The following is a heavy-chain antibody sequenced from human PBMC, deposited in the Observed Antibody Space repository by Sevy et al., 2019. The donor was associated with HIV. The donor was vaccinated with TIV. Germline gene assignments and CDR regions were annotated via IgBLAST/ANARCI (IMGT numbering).Heavy chain of an antibody. CDR1: GFRFSSYG. V-gene: IGHV3-30*02. CDR3: TKDMVTFGGIIANSPGGFDM. CDR2: LPYDGSKE. Sequence: GGSLRLSCAASGFRFSSYGMNWVRQAPDKGLEWVAFLPYDGSKEDYADSVKGRFTISRDNSKNTLYLQMSSLRAEDTAVYYCTKDMVTFGGIIANSPGGFDMWDQGTMVTVSS. J-gene: IGHJ3*02. D-gene: IGHD3-16*02.